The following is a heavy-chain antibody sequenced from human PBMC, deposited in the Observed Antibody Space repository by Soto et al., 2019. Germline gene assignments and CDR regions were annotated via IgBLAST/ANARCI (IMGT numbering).Heavy chain of an antibody. V-gene: IGHV4-59*01. CDR3: ARGPGYCSGGACAFYYGLDV. J-gene: IGHJ6*02. CDR2: VYYTGST. Sequence: SETLSLTCSVSDGSISTYYWSWIRQPPGKELEWIGYVYYTGSTNYNPSLKSRATMSVDTSKNQFSLKLNSVTAADTAVYFCARGPGYCSGGACAFYYGLDVWGQGTTVTVSS. CDR1: DGSISTYY. D-gene: IGHD2-15*01.